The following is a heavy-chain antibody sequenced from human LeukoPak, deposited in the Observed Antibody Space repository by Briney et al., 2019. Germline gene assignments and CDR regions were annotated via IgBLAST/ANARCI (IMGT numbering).Heavy chain of an antibody. CDR3: ATKDGYNFDF. V-gene: IGHV3-7*01. Sequence: PGGSLRLSCAASGFMSSSYWMHWVRQAPGKGLEWVANIKQDGSEKYYVDSVKGRFTISRDNAKNSLFLEMNSLRAEDTAVYYCATKDGYNFDFWGQGTLVTVSS. D-gene: IGHD5-24*01. J-gene: IGHJ4*02. CDR2: IKQDGSEK. CDR1: GFMSSSYW.